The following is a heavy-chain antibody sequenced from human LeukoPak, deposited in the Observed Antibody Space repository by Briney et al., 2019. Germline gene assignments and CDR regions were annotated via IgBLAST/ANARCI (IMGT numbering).Heavy chain of an antibody. CDR3: ATKASGEEYIDD. V-gene: IGHV3-23*01. CDR2: TRGSGSTA. J-gene: IGHJ4*03. Sequence: GGSLRLSCAESGVTFSDYAMNWVRQAPGKGLEWVSTTRGSGSTAYYADSVKRRFTISRDNSKNTLYLQMNSLRAEDSAEYCCATKASGEEYIDDWGHGALVTVSS. CDR1: GVTFSDYA.